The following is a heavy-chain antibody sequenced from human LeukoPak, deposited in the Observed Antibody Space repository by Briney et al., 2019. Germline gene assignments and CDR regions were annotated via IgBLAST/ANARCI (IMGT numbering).Heavy chain of an antibody. J-gene: IGHJ4*02. CDR3: AREGHSYAHGSFDY. CDR1: GFTFSNYA. Sequence: PGGSLRLSCAASGFTFSNYAVTWVRQAPGKGLEWVSSISGSGGYTYYADSVKGRFTTSRDNSKNTLYLQMNSLRVEDTAVYYCAREGHSYAHGSFDYWGQGTLVTVSS. D-gene: IGHD5-18*01. V-gene: IGHV3-23*01. CDR2: ISGSGGYT.